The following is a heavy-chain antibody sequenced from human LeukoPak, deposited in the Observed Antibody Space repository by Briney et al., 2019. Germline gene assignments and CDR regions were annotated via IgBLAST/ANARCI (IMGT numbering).Heavy chain of an antibody. D-gene: IGHD3-3*01. V-gene: IGHV3-7*01. CDR3: ARDRHYYDFWSGYYLPFDY. CDR2: IKQDGSEK. Sequence: PGGSLRLSCAASGFTFSSYWMSWVRQAPGKGLEWVANIKQDGSEKYYVDSVKGRFTISRDNAKNSLYLQMNSLRAEDTAVYYCARDRHYYDFWSGYYLPFDYWGQGTLVTVSS. CDR1: GFTFSSYW. J-gene: IGHJ4*02.